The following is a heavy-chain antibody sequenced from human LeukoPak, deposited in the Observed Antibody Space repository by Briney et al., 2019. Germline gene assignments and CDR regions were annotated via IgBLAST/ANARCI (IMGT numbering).Heavy chain of an antibody. Sequence: ASVKVSFKASGYTFTVYYMHWVRQAPGQGGEWMGWINPNSGATNYAQKFEGRVTMTSDTSISTAYLDLSRLRSDDTAVYYCAREGAQRLFDYWGQGTLVTVSS. V-gene: IGHV1-2*02. J-gene: IGHJ4*02. D-gene: IGHD1-26*01. CDR3: AREGAQRLFDY. CDR2: INPNSGAT. CDR1: GYTFTVYY.